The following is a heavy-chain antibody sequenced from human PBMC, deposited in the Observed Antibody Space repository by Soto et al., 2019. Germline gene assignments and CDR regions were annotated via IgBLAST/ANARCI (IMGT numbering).Heavy chain of an antibody. V-gene: IGHV4-61*01. CDR1: GGSVSSGSYY. D-gene: IGHD2-21*02. CDR2: IYYSGST. CDR3: ARASDDTYCGGDCYLGGFDY. J-gene: IGHJ4*02. Sequence: PSETLSLTCTVSGGSVSSGSYYWSWIRQPPGKGLEWIGYIYYSGSTNYNPSLKSRVTISVDTSKNQFSLKLSSVTAADTAVYYCARASDDTYCGGDCYLGGFDYWGQGTLVTVSS.